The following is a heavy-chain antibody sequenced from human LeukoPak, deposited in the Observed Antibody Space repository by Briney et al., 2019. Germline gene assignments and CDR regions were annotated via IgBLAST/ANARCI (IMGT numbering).Heavy chain of an antibody. D-gene: IGHD1-14*01. Sequence: PSETLSLTCTVSGGSISSYYWSWIRQPPGKGLEWIGYIYYSGSTNYNPSLKSRVTISVDTSKNQFSLKLSSVTAADTAVYYCARDDRVGFDYWGQGTLVTVSS. CDR3: ARDDRVGFDY. V-gene: IGHV4-59*01. J-gene: IGHJ4*02. CDR2: IYYSGST. CDR1: GGSISSYY.